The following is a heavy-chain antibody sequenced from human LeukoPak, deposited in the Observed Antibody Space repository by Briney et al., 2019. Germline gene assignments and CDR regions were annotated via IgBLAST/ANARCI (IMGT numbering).Heavy chain of an antibody. CDR3: ARTVPAAHYNDY. V-gene: IGHV1-69*04. CDR2: IIPILGIA. D-gene: IGHD2-2*01. Sequence: ASVKVSCKASGGTFSSYAISWVRQAPGQGLEWMGRIIPILGIANYAQKFQGRVTITRDTSANTAYMELSSLRSEDTAVYYCARTVPAAHYNDYWGQGTLVTVSS. CDR1: GGTFSSYA. J-gene: IGHJ4*02.